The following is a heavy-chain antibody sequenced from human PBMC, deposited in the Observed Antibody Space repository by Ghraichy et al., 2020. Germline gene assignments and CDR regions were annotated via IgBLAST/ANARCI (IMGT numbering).Heavy chain of an antibody. J-gene: IGHJ3*02. CDR1: GFTSSSHW. CDR2: IKQDGSEK. Sequence: GESLNISCAASGFTSSSHWMNWVRQAPGKGLEWVANIKQDGSEKYYVDSVKGRFTISRDNAKNSLYLQMNSLRAEDTAVYYCARGQIAAGGWLDGFDIWGQGTMVTVSS. V-gene: IGHV3-7*03. CDR3: ARGQIAAGGWLDGFDI. D-gene: IGHD6-13*01.